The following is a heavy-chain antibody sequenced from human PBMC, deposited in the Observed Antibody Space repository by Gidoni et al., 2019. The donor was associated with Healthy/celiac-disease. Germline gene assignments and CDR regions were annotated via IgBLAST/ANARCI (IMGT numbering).Heavy chain of an antibody. CDR3: ARAVTDYDFWSGYNYGMDV. V-gene: IGHV3-7*01. Sequence: EVQLVESGGGLVQPGGSLRLSCAPSGFTLGSYWMSWVRQAPGKGLEWVANIRQYGCEKYYVDSVKGRFTIARDNAKNSLYLQMNSLRAEDTAVYYCARAVTDYDFWSGYNYGMDVWGQGTTVTVSS. CDR1: GFTLGSYW. CDR2: IRQYGCEK. D-gene: IGHD3-3*01. J-gene: IGHJ6*02.